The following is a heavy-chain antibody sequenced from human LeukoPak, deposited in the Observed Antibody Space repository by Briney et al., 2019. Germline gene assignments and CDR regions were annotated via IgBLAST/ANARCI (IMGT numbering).Heavy chain of an antibody. D-gene: IGHD4-17*01. CDR1: GFTFSSYA. CDR2: ISGSGGST. Sequence: GGSLRLSCAASGFTFSSYAMSWVRQAPGKGLEWVSAISGSGGSTYYADSVKGRFTISRDNSKNTLYLQMNSLRAEDTAVYYCAKDPGGNDCGDYGPISYYYYYGMDVWGQGTTVTVSS. J-gene: IGHJ6*02. V-gene: IGHV3-23*01. CDR3: AKDPGGNDCGDYGPISYYYYYGMDV.